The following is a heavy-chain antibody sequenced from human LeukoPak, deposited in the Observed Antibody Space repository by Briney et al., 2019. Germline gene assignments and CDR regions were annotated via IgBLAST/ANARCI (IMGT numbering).Heavy chain of an antibody. CDR1: GYTFTSYG. Sequence: ASVKVSCKASGYTFTSYGISWVRQAPGQGLEWMGWISAYNGNTNYAQKLQGRVTMTTDTSTSTAYMELRSLRSDDTAVYYCARVRARGYSGYVPRGQNWFDPWGQGTLVTVSS. CDR2: ISAYNGNT. J-gene: IGHJ5*02. V-gene: IGHV1-18*01. CDR3: ARVRARGYSGYVPRGQNWFDP. D-gene: IGHD5-12*01.